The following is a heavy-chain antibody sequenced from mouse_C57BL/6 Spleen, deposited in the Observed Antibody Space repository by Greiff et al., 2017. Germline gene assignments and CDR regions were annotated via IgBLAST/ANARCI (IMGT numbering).Heavy chain of an antibody. Sequence: VQLQESGPELVKPGASVKLSCKASGYTFTSYDINWVKQRPGQGLEWIGWIYPRVGSTKYNEKFKGKATLTVDTSSSTAYMELHSLTSEDSAVYFCAREGSYAMDYWGQGTSVTVSS. CDR1: GYTFTSYD. CDR3: AREGSYAMDY. CDR2: IYPRVGST. V-gene: IGHV1-85*01. J-gene: IGHJ4*01.